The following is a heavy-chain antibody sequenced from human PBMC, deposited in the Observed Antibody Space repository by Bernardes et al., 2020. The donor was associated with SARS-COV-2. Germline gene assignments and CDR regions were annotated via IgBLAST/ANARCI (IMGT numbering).Heavy chain of an antibody. D-gene: IGHD2-2*01. CDR1: GYTFTGYY. CDR2: INPNSGGT. V-gene: IGHV1-2*02. Sequence: ASVKVSCKASGYTFTGYYMHWVRQAPGQGLEWMGWINPNSGGTNYAQKFQGRVTMTRDTSISTAYMELSRLRSDDTAVYYCARDPTQLKDYYYGMDVWGQGTTVTVSS. CDR3: ARDPTQLKDYYYGMDV. J-gene: IGHJ6*02.